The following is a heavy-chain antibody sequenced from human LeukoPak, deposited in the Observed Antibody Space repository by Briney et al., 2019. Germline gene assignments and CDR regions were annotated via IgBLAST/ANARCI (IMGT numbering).Heavy chain of an antibody. CDR1: GGSFSGYY. V-gene: IGHV4-59*01. D-gene: IGHD2-15*01. Sequence: PSETLSLTCAVYGGSFSGYYWSWIRQPPGKGLEWIGYIYYSGSTNYNPSLKSRVTISVDTSKNQFSLKLSSATAADTAVYYCARESTYCSESSCYPGTWYSDYWGQGTLVTASS. CDR2: IYYSGST. CDR3: ARESTYCSESSCYPGTWYSDY. J-gene: IGHJ4*02.